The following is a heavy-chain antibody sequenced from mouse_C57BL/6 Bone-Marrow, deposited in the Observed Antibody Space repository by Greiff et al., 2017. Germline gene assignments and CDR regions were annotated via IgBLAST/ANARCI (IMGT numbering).Heavy chain of an antibody. CDR2: ISSGGSYT. Sequence: EVKLVESGGDLVKPGGSLKLSCAASGFTFSSYGMSWVRQTPDKRLEWVATISSGGSYTYYPDSVKGRFTISRDNAKNTLYLQMSSLKSEDTAMYYCARDPLRSAVMDYWGQGTSVTVSS. CDR1: GFTFSSYG. V-gene: IGHV5-6*01. J-gene: IGHJ4*01. CDR3: ARDPLRSAVMDY. D-gene: IGHD1-1*01.